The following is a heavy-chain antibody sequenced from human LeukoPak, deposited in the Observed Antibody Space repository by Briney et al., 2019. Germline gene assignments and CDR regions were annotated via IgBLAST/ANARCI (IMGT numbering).Heavy chain of an antibody. CDR2: IYYSGST. D-gene: IGHD2-21*02. J-gene: IGHJ6*02. CDR1: GGSISSSD. V-gene: IGHV4-59*08. CDR3: ANSPREPYCGGDCYQDYYYGMDV. Sequence: PSETLSLTCTVSGGSISSSDWSWIRQPPGKGLEWIGYIYYSGSTNYNPSLKSRVTISVDTSKNQFSLKLSSVTAADTAVYYCANSPREPYCGGDCYQDYYYGMDVWGQGTTVTVSS.